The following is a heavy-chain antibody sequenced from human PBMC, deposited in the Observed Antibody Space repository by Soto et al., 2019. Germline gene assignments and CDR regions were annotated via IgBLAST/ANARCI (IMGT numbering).Heavy chain of an antibody. CDR3: ARGAYCGGDCLGQGYYGMDV. D-gene: IGHD2-21*02. Sequence: PSETLSLTCTVSGGSINSYYWSWIRQPPGKRLEWIGYIYSSGSTNYNPSLKSRVTISVDTSKNQFSLMLSSVTAADTAVYYCARGAYCGGDCLGQGYYGMDVWGQGTTVTVSS. CDR2: IYSSGST. V-gene: IGHV4-59*01. J-gene: IGHJ6*02. CDR1: GGSINSYY.